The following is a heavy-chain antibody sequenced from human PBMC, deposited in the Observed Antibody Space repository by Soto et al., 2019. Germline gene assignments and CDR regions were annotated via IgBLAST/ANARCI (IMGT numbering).Heavy chain of an antibody. D-gene: IGHD4-17*01. V-gene: IGHV1-2*02. CDR3: ARECGVTTVVTNWLDP. CDR1: GYTFTDYY. Sequence: ASVKVSCKASGYTFTDYYIQWVRQAPGQGLEWMGWINPNSGGTYYAQKFEGRVTMTRDTSISTAYRELSMVRSDDTAVYYCARECGVTTVVTNWLDPWGQGTRVTVSS. CDR2: INPNSGGT. J-gene: IGHJ5*02.